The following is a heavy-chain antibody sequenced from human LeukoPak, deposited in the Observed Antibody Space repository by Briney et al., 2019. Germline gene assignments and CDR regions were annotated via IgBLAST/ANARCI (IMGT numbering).Heavy chain of an antibody. CDR2: MYCSGST. CDR1: GGSISRYY. Sequence: PSETLSLTCTVSGGSISRYYWSWIRQPSGKGLEWIGYMYCSGSTNYNPSLKSRVTISVHTSKNQVSLKLSSVTAADTAVYYCARSRDFGSGSYYSDKWFDPWGQGTLVTVSS. J-gene: IGHJ5*02. V-gene: IGHV4-59*01. CDR3: ARSRDFGSGSYYSDKWFDP. D-gene: IGHD3-10*01.